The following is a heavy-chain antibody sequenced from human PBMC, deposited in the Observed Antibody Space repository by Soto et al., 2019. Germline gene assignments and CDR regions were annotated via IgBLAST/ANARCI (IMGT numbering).Heavy chain of an antibody. D-gene: IGHD2-8*01. Sequence: GGSLRLSCAASGFTFSSYAMNWVRQAPGKGLEWVSAISGSGGSTYYADSVRGRFTISRDNSKKTLYLQMNSLRAEDTAVYYCANCPTLYAPTYNWFDPWGQGTLVTVSS. CDR1: GFTFSSYA. CDR2: ISGSGGST. CDR3: ANCPTLYAPTYNWFDP. V-gene: IGHV3-23*01. J-gene: IGHJ5*02.